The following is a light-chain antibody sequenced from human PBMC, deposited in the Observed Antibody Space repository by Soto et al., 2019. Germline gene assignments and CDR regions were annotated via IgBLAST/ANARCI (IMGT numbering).Light chain of an antibody. J-gene: IGLJ3*02. CDR2: NYR. V-gene: IGLV3-21*02. CDR3: QVWDSSRDHVV. Sequence: SYELTQPPAVSVAPGQTARITCGGDNIGSKSVHWYQQKPGQAPVLVVYNYRDRPSGIPERFSDSNSGNTATLTISRVEAGDEADYYCQVWDSSRDHVVFGGLTKLTVL. CDR1: NIGSKS.